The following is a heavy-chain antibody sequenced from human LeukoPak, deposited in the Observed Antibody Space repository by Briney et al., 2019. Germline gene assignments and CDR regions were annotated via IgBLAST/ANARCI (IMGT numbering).Heavy chain of an antibody. CDR1: GDSISTRSYY. CDR3: ARHVVSHWGSPSDIDY. J-gene: IGHJ4*02. V-gene: IGHV4-39*01. D-gene: IGHD3-16*01. CDR2: IFSTGSS. Sequence: SETLSLTCTVSGDSISTRSYYWGWIRQRPGKGLEWLGTIFSTGSSYDNPSLRSRLTMSIDTSKNQFSLNLTSVTAADTAVYFCARHVVSHWGSPSDIDYWGQGALVTVSS.